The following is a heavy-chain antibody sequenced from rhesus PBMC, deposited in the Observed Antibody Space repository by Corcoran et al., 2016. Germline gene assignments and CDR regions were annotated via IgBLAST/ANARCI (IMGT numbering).Heavy chain of an antibody. V-gene: IGHV3S5*01. D-gene: IGHD1-26*01. J-gene: IGHJ4*01. CDR1: GFTFSSYG. Sequence: EVQLVESGGGLVQPGGSLRLSCAASGFTFSSYGMSWVRQAPGKGLELVSSISNGGGSTYYAESVKGRLTSSRDNSKNTLSLQMNSLRSEDTAVYYCAKRGATEGGIDYWGQGVLVTVSS. CDR3: AKRGATEGGIDY. CDR2: ISNGGGST.